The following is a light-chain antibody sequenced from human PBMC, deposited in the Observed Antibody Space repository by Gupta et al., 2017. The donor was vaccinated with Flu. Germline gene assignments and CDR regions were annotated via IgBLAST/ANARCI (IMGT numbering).Light chain of an antibody. CDR3: LQVNSYPWT. J-gene: IGKJ1*01. Sequence: PSFLSASFVARVTSTCLASKSISTYLAWYQHKPGKAPNLLIYVASNLQTGVPSRFSGSGSGTEFTLTISSLQAEDFATYYCLQVNSYPWTFGQGTKVEIK. V-gene: IGKV1-9*01. CDR1: KSISTY. CDR2: VAS.